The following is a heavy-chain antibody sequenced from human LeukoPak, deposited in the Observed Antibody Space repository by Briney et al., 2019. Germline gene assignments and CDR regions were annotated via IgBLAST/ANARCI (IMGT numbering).Heavy chain of an antibody. CDR2: IRGSGGTK. J-gene: IGHJ3*02. CDR1: GFTFSSYA. CDR3: AKDRGGDSYDAFDI. D-gene: IGHD2-21*01. Sequence: GGSLRLSCAASGFTFSSYAMSWVRQAPGKGLEWVSGIRGSGGTKYYADSVKGRFTISRDNSKNILYLQMNSLRAEDTAVYYCAKDRGGDSYDAFDIWGQGTLVTVSS. V-gene: IGHV3-23*01.